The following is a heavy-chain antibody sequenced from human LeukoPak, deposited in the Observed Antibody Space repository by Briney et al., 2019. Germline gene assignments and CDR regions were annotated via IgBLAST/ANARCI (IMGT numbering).Heavy chain of an antibody. CDR1: GGTFSSYA. J-gene: IGHJ4*02. CDR3: ARDSSGWAFDY. CDR2: INPSGGST. V-gene: IGHV1-46*01. Sequence: GASVKVSCKASGGTFSSYAISWVRRAPGQGLEWMGIINPSGGSTSYAQKFQGRVTMTRDTSTSTVYMELSSLRSEDTAVYYCARDSSGWAFDYWGQGTLVTVSS. D-gene: IGHD6-19*01.